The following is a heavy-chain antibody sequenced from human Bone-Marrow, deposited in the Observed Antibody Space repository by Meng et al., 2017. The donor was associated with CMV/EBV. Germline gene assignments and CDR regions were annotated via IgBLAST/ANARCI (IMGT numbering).Heavy chain of an antibody. CDR2: INPNSGGT. CDR3: AREGGSIGGWFDP. D-gene: IGHD3-16*01. V-gene: IGHV1-2*02. J-gene: IGHJ5*02. CDR1: GYTFTGYY. Sequence: VHVGQSGSWVKKPGSSVKVSCKASGYTFTGYYMHWVRQAPGQGLEWMGWINPNSGGTNYAQKFQGRVTMTRDTSISTAYMELSRLRSDDTAVYYCAREGGSIGGWFDPWGQGTLVTVSS.